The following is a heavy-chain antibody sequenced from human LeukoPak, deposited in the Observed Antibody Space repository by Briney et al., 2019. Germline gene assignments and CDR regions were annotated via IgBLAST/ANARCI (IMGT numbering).Heavy chain of an antibody. V-gene: IGHV3-48*04. CDR2: ISSSGSTI. D-gene: IGHD5-24*01. Sequence: PGRSLRLSCAASGFTFSSYGMHWVRQAPGQGLGCVSYISSSGSTIYYADSVKGRFTFSRDNAKNSLYLQMNSLRPEDTAVYYCAKYRLIWLPAPVFEYWGQGTLVTVSS. CDR3: AKYRLIWLPAPVFEY. J-gene: IGHJ4*02. CDR1: GFTFSSYG.